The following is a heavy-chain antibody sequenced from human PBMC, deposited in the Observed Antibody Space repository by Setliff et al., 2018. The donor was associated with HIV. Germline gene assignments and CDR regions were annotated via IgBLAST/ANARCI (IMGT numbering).Heavy chain of an antibody. CDR1: GFTFSKYA. CDR2: ISDSGGST. J-gene: IGHJ3*02. D-gene: IGHD1-1*01. V-gene: IGHV3-23*01. CDR3: VGDPPQSGYAFHI. Sequence: PGGSLRLSCAASGFTFSKYAMSWVRQAPGKGLEWVSAISDSGGSTYYAESVNGRFTISRDDSKNTLYLQMNNLRAEDTAVYLCVGDPPQSGYAFHIWGHGTEVT.